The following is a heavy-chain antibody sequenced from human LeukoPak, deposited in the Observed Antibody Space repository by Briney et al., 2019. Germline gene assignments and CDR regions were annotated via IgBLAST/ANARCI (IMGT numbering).Heavy chain of an antibody. CDR3: ASFEYSSSSRLDY. CDR2: ISSSSSYI. D-gene: IGHD6-6*01. Sequence: GGSLRLSCAASGFTFSSYSMNWVRQAPGRGLEWVSSISSSSSYIYYADSVKGRFTISRDNAKNSLYLQMNSLRAEDTAVYYCASFEYSSSSRLDYWGQGTLVTVSS. J-gene: IGHJ4*02. CDR1: GFTFSSYS. V-gene: IGHV3-21*01.